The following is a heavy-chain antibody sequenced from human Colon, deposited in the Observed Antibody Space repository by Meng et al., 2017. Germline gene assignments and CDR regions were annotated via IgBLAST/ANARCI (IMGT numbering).Heavy chain of an antibody. CDR3: ARDYRSRGRYVDY. CDR1: GFTFGDYA. Sequence: SLKISCAASGFTFGDYAMHWVRQAPGKGLEWVAVICWNSSSIDYADSVKGRFTISRDNSKNSLYLQMNRLRAEDMALYYCARDYRSRGRYVDYWGQGTLVTVSS. J-gene: IGHJ4*02. V-gene: IGHV3-9*03. CDR2: ICWNSSSI. D-gene: IGHD6-13*01.